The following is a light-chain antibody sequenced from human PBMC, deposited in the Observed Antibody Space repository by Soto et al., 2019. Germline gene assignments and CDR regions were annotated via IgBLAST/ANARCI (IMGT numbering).Light chain of an antibody. V-gene: IGKV3-15*01. Sequence: EKVMTQSPATLSMSPGERATLSCRASQSVNSYLAWYQQKPGQAPRLLIYGASTRATGIPARFSGSGSGTEFTLTISSLQSEDFAVYYCQQYTNWPSWTFGQGTKVDTK. CDR3: QQYTNWPSWT. CDR2: GAS. J-gene: IGKJ1*01. CDR1: QSVNSY.